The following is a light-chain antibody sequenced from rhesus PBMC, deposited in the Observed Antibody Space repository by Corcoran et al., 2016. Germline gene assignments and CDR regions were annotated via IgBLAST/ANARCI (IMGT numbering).Light chain of an antibody. V-gene: IGLV2-23*02. CDR2: EVS. CDR1: NNDVGGYDC. J-gene: IGLJ1*01. Sequence: QAALTQPPTVSGPAGQSGTMSCTGPNNDVGGYDCVSWYQQNPGTAPRLVILEVSKRPSGVSARFSGSKSGNTASLTISRLQAEDESDYYCSSYAGSDTFIFGAGTLLTVL. CDR3: SSYAGSDTFI.